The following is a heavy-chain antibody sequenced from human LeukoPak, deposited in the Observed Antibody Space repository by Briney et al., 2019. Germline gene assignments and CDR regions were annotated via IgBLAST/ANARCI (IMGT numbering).Heavy chain of an antibody. J-gene: IGHJ3*02. CDR2: INSDGSST. Sequence: GGSLRLSCAASGFTFSSYWMHWVRQAPGKGLVWVSRINSDGSSTSYADSVKGRFTISRDNSKNTLYLQMNSLRAEDTAVYYCAKDSTVTQPRMAFDIWAKGQWSPSLQ. V-gene: IGHV3-74*01. CDR3: AKDSTVTQPRMAFDI. D-gene: IGHD4-17*01. CDR1: GFTFSSYW.